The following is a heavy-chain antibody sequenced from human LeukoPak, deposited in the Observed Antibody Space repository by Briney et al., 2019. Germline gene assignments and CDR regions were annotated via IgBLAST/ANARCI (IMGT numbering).Heavy chain of an antibody. D-gene: IGHD4-11*01. CDR3: AKGGRYSFFDY. Sequence: GSLRLSCTASGLIFRNYAMTWVRQAPRKGLEWVSTISGDGTETFYADSVKGRFTISRDNSKNTHYLQMSSLRAEDTGIYYCAKGGRYSFFDYWGQGTLVTVSS. CDR1: GLIFRNYA. CDR2: ISGDGTET. V-gene: IGHV3-23*01. J-gene: IGHJ4*02.